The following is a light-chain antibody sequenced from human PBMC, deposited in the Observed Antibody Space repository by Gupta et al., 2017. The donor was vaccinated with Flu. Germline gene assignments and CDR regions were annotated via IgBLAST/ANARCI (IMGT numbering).Light chain of an antibody. Sequence: EIVMRQSPATLSVSPGERATLSCRASQSISSNLAWYQQQPGQAPRLLIYAASIRATGIPARFSGSGSGTEFTLTIISVQSEDFAVYYCQQHNNWPPYSFGQGTKLEIK. CDR1: QSISSN. CDR3: QQHNNWPPYS. CDR2: AAS. J-gene: IGKJ2*03. V-gene: IGKV3D-15*01.